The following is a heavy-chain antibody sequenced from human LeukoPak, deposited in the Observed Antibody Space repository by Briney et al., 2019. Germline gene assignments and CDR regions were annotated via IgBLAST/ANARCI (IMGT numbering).Heavy chain of an antibody. CDR3: AKDGPDSSGYYMVRFLDY. D-gene: IGHD3-22*01. Sequence: GGSLRLSCAASGFTFSSYAMSWVRQAPGKGLEWVSAISGSGRTYYADSVKGRFTISRDNSKNTLYLQMNSLRAEDTAVYYCAKDGPDSSGYYMVRFLDYWGQGTLVTVSS. V-gene: IGHV3-23*01. J-gene: IGHJ4*02. CDR2: ISGSGRT. CDR1: GFTFSSYA.